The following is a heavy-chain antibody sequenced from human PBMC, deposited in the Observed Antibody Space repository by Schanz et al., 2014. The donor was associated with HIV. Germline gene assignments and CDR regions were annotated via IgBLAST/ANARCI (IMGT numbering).Heavy chain of an antibody. Sequence: EVHLVESGGGMVQPGGSLRLSCAASGFTFSSYWMSWVRQAPGKGLEWVSVITGSASSTYYADSVKGRFTISRDNSKNTLFLQMNSLRVEDTAIYFCAKGSADWQPEYWGQGTLVIVSS. J-gene: IGHJ4*02. D-gene: IGHD3-9*01. CDR2: ITGSASST. CDR3: AKGSADWQPEY. CDR1: GFTFSSYW. V-gene: IGHV3-23*04.